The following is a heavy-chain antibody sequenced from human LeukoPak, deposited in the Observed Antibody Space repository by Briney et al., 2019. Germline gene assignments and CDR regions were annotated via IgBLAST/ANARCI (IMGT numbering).Heavy chain of an antibody. CDR3: ARGRWYSKYNWFDP. D-gene: IGHD6-13*01. Sequence: GGYLRLSCAASGFTFSSYAMHWVRQAPGKGLEWVAVISYDGSNKYYADSVKGRFTISRDNSKNTLYLQMNSLRAEDTAVYYCARGRWYSKYNWFDPWGQGTLVTVSS. CDR1: GFTFSSYA. J-gene: IGHJ5*02. V-gene: IGHV3-30-3*01. CDR2: ISYDGSNK.